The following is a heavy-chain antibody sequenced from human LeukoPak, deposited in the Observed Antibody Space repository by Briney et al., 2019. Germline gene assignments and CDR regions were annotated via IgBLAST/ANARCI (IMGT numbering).Heavy chain of an antibody. CDR2: IYYSGST. CDR3: ARVEGSYKWGGYYYMDV. V-gene: IGHV4-30-4*07. J-gene: IGHJ6*03. Sequence: SETLSLTCAVSGGSISSGGYSWSWIRQPPGKGLEWIGYIYYSGSTYYNPSLKSRVTISVDTSKNQFSLKLSSVTAADTAVYYCARVEGSYKWGGYYYMDVWGKGTTVTVSS. CDR1: GGSISSGGYS. D-gene: IGHD1-26*01.